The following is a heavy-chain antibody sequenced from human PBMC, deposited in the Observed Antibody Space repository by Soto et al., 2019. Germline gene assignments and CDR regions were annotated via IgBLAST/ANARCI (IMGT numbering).Heavy chain of an antibody. D-gene: IGHD3-22*01. J-gene: IGHJ4*02. Sequence: QVQLVESGGGVVQPGRSLRLSCAASGFTFSSYAIHWVRQAPGKGLEWVAVISYDGSNKYYADSVKGRFTISRDNSKNTLYLQMNSLRAEDTAVYYCARDRDYDSSGLDYWGQGTLVTVSS. CDR2: ISYDGSNK. V-gene: IGHV3-30-3*01. CDR1: GFTFSSYA. CDR3: ARDRDYDSSGLDY.